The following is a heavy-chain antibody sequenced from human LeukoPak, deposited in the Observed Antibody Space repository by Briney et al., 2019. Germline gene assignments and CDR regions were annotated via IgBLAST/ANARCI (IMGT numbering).Heavy chain of an antibody. J-gene: IGHJ4*02. D-gene: IGHD5-18*01. V-gene: IGHV3-30*04. CDR3: ARVPSYGHHYFDY. Sequence: GGSLRLSCAASGFTFSSYAMHWVRQAPGKGLEWVTVISYDGSNKYYADSVKGRFTISRDNSKNTLYLQMNSLRAEDTAVYYCARVPSYGHHYFDYWGQGTLVTVSS. CDR2: ISYDGSNK. CDR1: GFTFSSYA.